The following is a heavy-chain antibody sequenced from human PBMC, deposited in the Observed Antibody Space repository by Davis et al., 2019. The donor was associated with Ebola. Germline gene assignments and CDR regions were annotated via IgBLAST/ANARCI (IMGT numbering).Heavy chain of an antibody. CDR3: ARDRPLDFFFGDYYGMDV. Sequence: GGSLRLSCAASGFTFSTYSMSWVRQAPGKALEWVSSISSDSDYIYYADSAKGRFTISRDNAKNSLCLQMNSLRAEDTAVYYCARDRPLDFFFGDYYGMDVWGQGTTVTVSS. V-gene: IGHV3-21*01. CDR1: GFTFSTYS. CDR2: ISSDSDYI. D-gene: IGHD3-16*01. J-gene: IGHJ6*02.